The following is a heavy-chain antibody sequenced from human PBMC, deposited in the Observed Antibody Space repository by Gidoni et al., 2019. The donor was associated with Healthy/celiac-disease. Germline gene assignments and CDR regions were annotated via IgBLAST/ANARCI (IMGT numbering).Heavy chain of an antibody. CDR3: AADSDYEFNPLRY. CDR2: IVVGSGNT. CDR1: GFTFTSSA. D-gene: IGHD3-22*01. V-gene: IGHV1-58*01. Sequence: QMQLVQSGPEVKKPGTSVKVSCKASGFTFTSSAVQWVRQARGQRLEWIGWIVVGSGNTNYAQKFQERVTITRDMSTSTAYMELSSLRSEDTAVYYCAADSDYEFNPLRYWGQGTLVTVSS. J-gene: IGHJ4*02.